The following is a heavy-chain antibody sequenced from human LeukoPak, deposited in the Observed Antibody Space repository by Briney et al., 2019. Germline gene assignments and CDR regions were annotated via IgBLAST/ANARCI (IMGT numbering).Heavy chain of an antibody. CDR1: GGSISSGGYY. CDR3: ARVPGDGWFGGRGDC. Sequence: SQTLSLTCTVSGGSISSGGYYWSWIRQPPWKGLEWIGYIYYSGSTYYNPSLKSRLTISIDTSKSQFSLKLSSVTAADTAVYFCARVPGDGWFGGRGDCWGQGTLVTVSS. D-gene: IGHD3-10*01. J-gene: IGHJ4*02. CDR2: IYYSGST. V-gene: IGHV4-30-4*08.